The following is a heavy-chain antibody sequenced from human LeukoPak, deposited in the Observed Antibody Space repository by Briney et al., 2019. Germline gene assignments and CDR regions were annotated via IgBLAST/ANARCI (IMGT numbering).Heavy chain of an antibody. CDR3: ARDRDYGEDY. D-gene: IGHD4-17*01. Sequence: ASVKVSCKASGYTFTSYDINWVRQATGQGLEWMGWMNPNSGGTNYAQKFQGRVTMTRDTSISTAYMELSRLRSDDTAVYYCARDRDYGEDYWGQGTLVTVSS. J-gene: IGHJ4*02. CDR2: MNPNSGGT. V-gene: IGHV1-2*02. CDR1: GYTFTSYD.